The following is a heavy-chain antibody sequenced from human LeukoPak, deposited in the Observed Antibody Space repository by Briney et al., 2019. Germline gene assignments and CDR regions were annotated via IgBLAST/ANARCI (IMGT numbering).Heavy chain of an antibody. J-gene: IGHJ4*02. CDR3: AKDHQWGYAYYFDL. Sequence: GGTLRLSCAASGFTFSSCGMQWVRQAPAKGLEWAAVISFDGSDKHYADSVKGRFTISRDNSKNMLYLQMNSLRPEDTAVYYCAKDHQWGYAYYFDLWGQGTLVTVSS. D-gene: IGHD2-2*01. CDR2: ISFDGSDK. V-gene: IGHV3-30*18. CDR1: GFTFSSCG.